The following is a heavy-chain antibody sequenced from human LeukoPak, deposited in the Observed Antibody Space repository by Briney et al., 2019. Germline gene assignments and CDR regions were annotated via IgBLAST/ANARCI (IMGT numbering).Heavy chain of an antibody. J-gene: IGHJ6*03. CDR2: IYTSGST. CDR3: VRGPPIQYFSSTSCYLMGYYYYYYMEV. CDR1: GGSISSGSYY. D-gene: IGHD2-2*01. V-gene: IGHV4-61*02. Sequence: SETLSLTCTVSGGSISSGSYYWSWIRQPAGKGLEWIGRIYTSGSTNYNPSLKSRVTISVDTSKNQFSLKLSSVTAADKAVYYCVRGPPIQYFSSTSCYLMGYYYYYYMEVWGKGTTVTFSS.